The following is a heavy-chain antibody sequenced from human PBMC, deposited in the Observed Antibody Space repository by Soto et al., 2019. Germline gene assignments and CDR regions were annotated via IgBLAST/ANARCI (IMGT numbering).Heavy chain of an antibody. J-gene: IGHJ6*02. CDR2: IYPGDSDT. Sequence: GESLKISCKGSGYSFTSYWIGWVRQMPGKGLEWMGIIYPGDSDTRYSPSFQGQVTISADKSISTAYLQWSSLKASDTAMYYCARAKGELLRDYYYYGMYVWGQGTTVTVSS. CDR1: GYSFTSYW. D-gene: IGHD1-26*01. V-gene: IGHV5-51*01. CDR3: ARAKGELLRDYYYYGMYV.